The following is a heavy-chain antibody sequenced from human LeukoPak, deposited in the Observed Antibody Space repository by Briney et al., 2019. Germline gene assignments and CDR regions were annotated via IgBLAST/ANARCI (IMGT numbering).Heavy chain of an antibody. CDR2: IKQDGGEK. V-gene: IGHV3-7*01. CDR3: ARAGYTYGTLYF. CDR1: GFTFSDYW. Sequence: PGGSLRLSCAVSGFTFSDYWMSWVRQAPGKGLEWVADIKQDGGEKNYVDSVEGRFTISRDNAKNTLYLQMNSLRAEDTAGYYCARAGYTYGTLYFWGQGTLVTVSS. J-gene: IGHJ4*02. D-gene: IGHD5-18*01.